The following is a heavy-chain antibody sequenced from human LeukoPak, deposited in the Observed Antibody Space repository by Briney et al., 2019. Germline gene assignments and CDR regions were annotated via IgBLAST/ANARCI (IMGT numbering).Heavy chain of an antibody. D-gene: IGHD3-22*01. CDR1: GFTFSSYG. Sequence: GGSLRLSCAASGFTFSSYGRHWVRQAPGKGLEWVAVIWYDGSNKYYADSVKGRFTISRDNSKNTLYLQMNSLRAEDTAVYYCAKAPRGYYDSSGYGHFDYWGQGTLVTVSS. CDR2: IWYDGSNK. CDR3: AKAPRGYYDSSGYGHFDY. J-gene: IGHJ4*02. V-gene: IGHV3-33*06.